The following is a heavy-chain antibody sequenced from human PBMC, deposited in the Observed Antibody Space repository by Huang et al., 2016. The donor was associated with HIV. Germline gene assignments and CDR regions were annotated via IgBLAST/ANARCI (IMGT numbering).Heavy chain of an antibody. CDR2: SIPIFGNA. D-gene: IGHD6-6*01. CDR3: ARGRTRSSLYDSYYGLDV. V-gene: IGHV1-69*01. Sequence: QVQLVQSGAEVKKPGSSVKVSCKASGGTFSTYAISWVRQAPGQGLEWMGGSIPIFGNANYAQKFQGTVTITADEFTRTAYMELGSLRSEDTALYYCARGRTRSSLYDSYYGLDVWGQGTTVTVSS. CDR1: GGTFSTYA. J-gene: IGHJ6*02.